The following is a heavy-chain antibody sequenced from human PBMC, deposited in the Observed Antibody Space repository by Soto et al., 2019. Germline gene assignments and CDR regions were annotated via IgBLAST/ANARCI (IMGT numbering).Heavy chain of an antibody. CDR2: INTDGSTT. D-gene: IGHD3-16*01. CDR1: GFTFSNYW. CDR3: ARDLGCYARH. J-gene: IGHJ4*02. V-gene: IGHV3-74*01. Sequence: EVQLVESGGGLVQPGGSLRLSCAASGFTFSNYWMHWVRQAPGKGPVWVSRINTDGSTTNYADSVKGRFTISRDNAKNTLYLQTNSLWAEDTAVYYCARDLGCYARHWGQGTRVTVSS.